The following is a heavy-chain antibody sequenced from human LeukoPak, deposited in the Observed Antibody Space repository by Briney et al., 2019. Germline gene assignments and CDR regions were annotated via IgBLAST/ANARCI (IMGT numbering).Heavy chain of an antibody. CDR3: ARRPLGSHRPRFDY. CDR2: INHSGST. D-gene: IGHD7-27*01. Sequence: PSETLSLTCAVYGGSFSGYYWSWIRQPPGKGLEWIGEINHSGSTNYNPSLKSRVTISVDTSKNQFSLRLRSVTAADTAMYYCARRPLGSHRPRFDYWGQGTLVTVSS. V-gene: IGHV4-34*01. J-gene: IGHJ4*02. CDR1: GGSFSGYY.